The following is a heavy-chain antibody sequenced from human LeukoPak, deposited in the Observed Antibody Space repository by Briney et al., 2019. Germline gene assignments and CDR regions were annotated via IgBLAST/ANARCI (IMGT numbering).Heavy chain of an antibody. Sequence: ASVKVSCKASGYIFTGYYIHWVRQAPGQGLEWMGWINPNTGGTNYAQKFQGRVTMTRDTSISTAYMELSGLRSDDTAVCYCVRANYFDSSGYLTAEAFDIWGQGTMVTVSS. CDR1: GYIFTGYY. V-gene: IGHV1-2*02. CDR3: VRANYFDSSGYLTAEAFDI. J-gene: IGHJ3*02. CDR2: INPNTGGT. D-gene: IGHD3-22*01.